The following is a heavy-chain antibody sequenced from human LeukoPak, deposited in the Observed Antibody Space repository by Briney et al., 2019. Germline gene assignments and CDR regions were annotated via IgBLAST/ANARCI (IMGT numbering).Heavy chain of an antibody. Sequence: PGGSLRLTCAASGFTFSSHWMSWVRQAPGKGLEWVANIKQDGSEKYYVDSVKGRFTIPRDNAKNSLYLQMNSLRAEDTAVYYCARDLNGDYQGAFDIWGQGTMVTVSS. J-gene: IGHJ3*02. V-gene: IGHV3-7*01. CDR1: GFTFSSHW. CDR3: ARDLNGDYQGAFDI. CDR2: IKQDGSEK. D-gene: IGHD4-17*01.